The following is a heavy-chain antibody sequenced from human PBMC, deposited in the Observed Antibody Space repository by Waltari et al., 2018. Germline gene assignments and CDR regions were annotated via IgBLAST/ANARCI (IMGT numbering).Heavy chain of an antibody. V-gene: IGHV1-69*08. J-gene: IGHJ6*02. CDR2: IIPIFVTA. Sequence: QVQLVQSGAEVKKPGSSVKVSCKASGGTFSSDAISWVRQAPGKGMEWMGRIIPIFVTANYAQKFQGRVTLTADKSTSTAYMELSSLRSEDTAVYYCASADQLSHYYYYGMDVWGQGTTVTVSS. CDR3: ASADQLSHYYYYGMDV. CDR1: GGTFSSDA. D-gene: IGHD2-2*01.